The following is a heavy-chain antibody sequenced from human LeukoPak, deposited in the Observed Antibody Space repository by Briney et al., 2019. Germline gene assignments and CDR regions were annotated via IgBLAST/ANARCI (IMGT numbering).Heavy chain of an antibody. D-gene: IGHD3-10*01. CDR3: ARVRGEKGSEFDY. Sequence: GASVKVSCKASGYTFTSYYIHWVRQAPGQGLEWMGIINPSSGSISYAQKFQGRVTMTRDTSTSTVYIELSSLRSEDTAVYYCARVRGEKGSEFDYWGQGTLVTVSS. CDR2: INPSSGSI. V-gene: IGHV1-46*01. CDR1: GYTFTSYY. J-gene: IGHJ4*02.